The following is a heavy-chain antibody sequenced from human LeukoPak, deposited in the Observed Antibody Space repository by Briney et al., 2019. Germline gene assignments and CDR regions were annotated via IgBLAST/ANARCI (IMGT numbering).Heavy chain of an antibody. Sequence: SETLSLTCTVSGGSMSTYAWGWIRQPPGKGLEYIGYIYHSGSTNYSPSLKSRVTISVDTSKKQFSLKLSSVTAADTAVYYCARGRHGPLNWFDPWGQGILVTVSS. J-gene: IGHJ5*02. V-gene: IGHV4-59*01. CDR2: IYHSGST. CDR3: ARGRHGPLNWFDP. D-gene: IGHD2-8*01. CDR1: GGSMSTYA.